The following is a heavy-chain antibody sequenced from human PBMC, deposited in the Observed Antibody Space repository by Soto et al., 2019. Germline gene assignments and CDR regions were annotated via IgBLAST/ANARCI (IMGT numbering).Heavy chain of an antibody. D-gene: IGHD6-19*01. CDR2: INPSGGST. J-gene: IGHJ3*02. CDR1: GYTFTTYF. Sequence: ASVKVSCKASGYTFTTYFMHWVRQAPGQGLEWMGIINPSGGSTSYAQKFQGRVTMTRDTSTSTVYMELSSLRSDDTAVYYCARDLRSHRMQSLVSDAFDIWGQGTMVTVSS. V-gene: IGHV1-46*01. CDR3: ARDLRSHRMQSLVSDAFDI.